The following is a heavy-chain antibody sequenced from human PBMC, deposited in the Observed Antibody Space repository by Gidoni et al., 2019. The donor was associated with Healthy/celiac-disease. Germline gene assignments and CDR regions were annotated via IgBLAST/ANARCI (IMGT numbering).Heavy chain of an antibody. V-gene: IGHV3-49*04. J-gene: IGHJ6*02. CDR2: IRSKADGGTT. D-gene: IGHD2-21*02. CDR3: TRVTVTADYGMDV. CDR1: GFTFGDYA. Sequence: EVQLVESGGGLVQPGRSLRLSCTASGFTFGDYAMSWVRQAPGKGLEWVGFIRSKADGGTTEYAASVKGRFTISRDDSKSIAYLQMNSLKTEDTAVYYCTRVTVTADYGMDVWGQGTTVTVSS.